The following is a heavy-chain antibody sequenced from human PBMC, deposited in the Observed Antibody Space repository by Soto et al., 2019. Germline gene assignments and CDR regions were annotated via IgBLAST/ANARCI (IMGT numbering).Heavy chain of an antibody. D-gene: IGHD2-21*02. CDR2: IYHSGST. Sequence: SETLSLTCTVSGYSISSGYYWGWIRQPPGKGLEWIGSIYHSGSTYYNPSLKSRVTISVDTSKNQFSLKLSSVTAADTAVYYCARYGGDWGYDYFDYWGQGTLVTVSS. J-gene: IGHJ4*02. CDR3: ARYGGDWGYDYFDY. CDR1: GYSISSGYY. V-gene: IGHV4-38-2*02.